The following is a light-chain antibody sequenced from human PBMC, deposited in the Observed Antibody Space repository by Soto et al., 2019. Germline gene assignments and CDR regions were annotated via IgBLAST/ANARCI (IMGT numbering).Light chain of an antibody. CDR2: RAS. V-gene: IGKV3-20*01. CDR1: QGIGSS. CDR3: QQYGSSPLYS. Sequence: EIVLTQSPATLSLSPGERATLSCRASQGIGSSLAWYQQKHGQAPRLLIFRASDRPTAIPDRFSGSGFGTDFTLTISSLEPEDFAVYYCQQYGSSPLYSFGQGTKLEIK. J-gene: IGKJ2*03.